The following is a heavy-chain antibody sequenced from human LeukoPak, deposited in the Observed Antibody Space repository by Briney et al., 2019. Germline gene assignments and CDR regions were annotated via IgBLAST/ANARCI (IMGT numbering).Heavy chain of an antibody. CDR2: ISGSGGST. D-gene: IGHD2-2*01. V-gene: IGHV3-23*01. Sequence: TGGSLRLSCAASGFTFSTYGMTWVRQAPGKGLEWVSSISGSGGSTYYADSVKGRFTISRDNSKNTLYLQMNSLRAEDTAVYYCANREYCSSTSCFLFRPFDYWGQGTLVTVSS. J-gene: IGHJ4*02. CDR3: ANREYCSSTSCFLFRPFDY. CDR1: GFTFSTYG.